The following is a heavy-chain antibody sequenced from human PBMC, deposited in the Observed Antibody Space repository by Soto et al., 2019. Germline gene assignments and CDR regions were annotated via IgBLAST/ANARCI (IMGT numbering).Heavy chain of an antibody. J-gene: IGHJ4*02. D-gene: IGHD1-1*01. V-gene: IGHV3-21*01. CDR3: ARGSAHIQVQTFDY. CDR1: GFTFSDYS. CDR2: ISPTSGAI. Sequence: EVHLAESGGGLVKSGGSLRVSCTASGFTFSDYSMHWVRQAPGKGLEWVSSISPTSGAIYYADSVKGRFTISRDNAKNSLFLQMNSLRAEDTAVYSCARGSAHIQVQTFDYWGQGTLVTVSS.